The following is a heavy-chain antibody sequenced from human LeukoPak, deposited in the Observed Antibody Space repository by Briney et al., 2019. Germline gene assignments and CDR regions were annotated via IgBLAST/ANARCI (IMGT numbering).Heavy chain of an antibody. CDR3: ARAKPKNMVRGLIMRRESRYYFDY. J-gene: IGHJ4*02. V-gene: IGHV3-53*01. CDR2: IYSGGST. D-gene: IGHD3-10*01. Sequence: GGSLRLSCAASGFTFSSNYMSWVRQAPGKGLEWVSVIYSGGSTYYADSVKGRFTISRDNSKSTLYIQMNSLRAEDTAVYYCARAKPKNMVRGLIMRRESRYYFDYWGQGTLVTVSS. CDR1: GFTFSSNY.